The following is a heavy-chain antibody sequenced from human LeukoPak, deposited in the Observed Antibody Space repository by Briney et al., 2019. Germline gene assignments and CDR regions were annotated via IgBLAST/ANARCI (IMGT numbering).Heavy chain of an antibody. J-gene: IGHJ6*02. Sequence: YIYYSGSTNYNPSLKSRVTISVDTSKNQFSLKLSSVTAADTAVYYCARDYKDYYYGMDVWGQGTTVTVSS. D-gene: IGHD5-24*01. CDR2: IYYSGST. V-gene: IGHV4-59*01. CDR3: ARDYKDYYYGMDV.